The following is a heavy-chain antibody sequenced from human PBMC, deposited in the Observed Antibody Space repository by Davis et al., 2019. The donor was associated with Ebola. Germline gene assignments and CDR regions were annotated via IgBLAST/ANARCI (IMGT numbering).Heavy chain of an antibody. V-gene: IGHV5-51*01. CDR1: GNSFNSHW. Sequence: GESLKISCTDSGNSFNSHWIGWVRQLPGKGLEWMGVIFTGDSDTRYSPSFRGQVTISADNSIKTAFLHWSSLKASDTAMYYCAKTSNVGYYYGMDVWGQGTTVTVSS. J-gene: IGHJ6*02. D-gene: IGHD1-26*01. CDR2: IFTGDSDT. CDR3: AKTSNVGYYYGMDV.